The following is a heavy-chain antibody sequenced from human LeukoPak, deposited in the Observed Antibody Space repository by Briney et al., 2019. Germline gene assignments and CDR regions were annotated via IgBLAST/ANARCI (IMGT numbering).Heavy chain of an antibody. CDR3: ARQPFIVVPTDS. D-gene: IGHD3-22*01. V-gene: IGHV3-21*01. J-gene: IGHJ4*02. Sequence: GGSLRLSCAASGFTFSSYSMHWVRQAPGKGLEWVSFIGSSISYIHYSDSVKGRFTISRDNAKNSVHLQMNSLRAEDTAVYYCARQPFIVVPTDSWGQGTLVTVSS. CDR1: GFTFSSYS. CDR2: IGSSISYI.